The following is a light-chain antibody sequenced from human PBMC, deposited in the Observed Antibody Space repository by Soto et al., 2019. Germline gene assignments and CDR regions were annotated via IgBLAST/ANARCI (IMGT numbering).Light chain of an antibody. CDR1: QSIRTN. Sequence: EIVMANTPAAVPGSRGERATLWCRASQSIRTNLAWYRRKPGQAPSLLIYDTSNRATGIPARFSGSGSGTDFTLTIGVLEPEDFAFYYSQHRTDWPITFGQGTRLEIK. CDR3: QHRTDWPIT. J-gene: IGKJ5*01. V-gene: IGKV3-11*01. CDR2: DTS.